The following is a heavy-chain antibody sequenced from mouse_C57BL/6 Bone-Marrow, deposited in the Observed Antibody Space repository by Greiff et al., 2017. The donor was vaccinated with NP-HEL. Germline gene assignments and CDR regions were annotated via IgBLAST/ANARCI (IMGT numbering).Heavy chain of an antibody. V-gene: IGHV5-4*01. CDR1: GFTFSSYA. Sequence: EVQRVESGGGLVKPGGSLKLSCAASGFTFSSYAMSWVRQTPEKRLEWVATISDGGSYTYYPDNVKGRFTISRDNAKNNLYLQMSHLKSEDTAMYYCARDNVAWFAYWGQGTLVTVSA. J-gene: IGHJ3*01. CDR3: ARDNVAWFAY. CDR2: ISDGGSYT.